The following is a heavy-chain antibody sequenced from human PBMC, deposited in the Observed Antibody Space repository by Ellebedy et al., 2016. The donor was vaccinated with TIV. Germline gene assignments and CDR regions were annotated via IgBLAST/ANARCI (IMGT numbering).Heavy chain of an antibody. Sequence: SGPTLVKPTQTLTLTCTFSGFSLSTDRVSVSWIRQPPGKALEWLARIDWDDDKYYNTSLRTRPTISKDSSRNQVVLTMANMDPVDTGMYYCARTVSSGWLMDYWGQGTFVTVSA. CDR2: IDWDDDK. CDR3: ARTVSSGWLMDY. CDR1: GFSLSTDRVS. J-gene: IGHJ4*02. D-gene: IGHD6-19*01. V-gene: IGHV2-70*11.